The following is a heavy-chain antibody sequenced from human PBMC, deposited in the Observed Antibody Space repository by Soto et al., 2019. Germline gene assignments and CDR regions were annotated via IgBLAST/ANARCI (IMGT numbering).Heavy chain of an antibody. D-gene: IGHD3-9*01. CDR3: ARVFVEWFDS. V-gene: IGHV3-11*06. CDR1: GFTFSDYY. Sequence: QVQLVESGGGLVKPGGSLRLSCAASGFTFSDYYMTWIRQAPGKGLEWISYISSGGDHTTYADSVKGRFTISRDNAKNSLYLQMNSLRPEDTAVYYGARVFVEWFDSWGQGSLVTVSS. J-gene: IGHJ5*01. CDR2: ISSGGDHT.